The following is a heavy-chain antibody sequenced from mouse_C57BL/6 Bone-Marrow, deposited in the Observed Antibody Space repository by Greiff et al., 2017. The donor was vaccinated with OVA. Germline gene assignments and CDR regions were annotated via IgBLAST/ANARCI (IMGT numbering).Heavy chain of an antibody. CDR1: GYTFTDYN. CDR2: INPNNGCT. V-gene: IGHV1-18*01. J-gene: IGHJ1*03. D-gene: IGHD1-1*01. CDR3: ARRYSSLYWYCDV. Sequence: EVQLQQSGPELVKPGASVKIPCKASGYTFTDYNMDWVKQSHGKSLEWIGDINPNNGCTIYNQKFKGKSTLTVDNSSSTAYMEVRSLTSEDTAVYYCARRYSSLYWYCDVWGTGTTVTVSS.